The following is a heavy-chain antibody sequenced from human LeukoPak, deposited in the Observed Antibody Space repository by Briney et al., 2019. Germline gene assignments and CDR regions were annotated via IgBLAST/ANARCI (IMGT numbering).Heavy chain of an antibody. Sequence: ASVKVSCKTSGYTFTGYYMFWVRQAPGQGLEWMAWINPNSGGTNYAQKLRGRVTMTTDTSTSTAYMELRSLRSDDTAVYYCARLIAARPYWGQGTLVTVSS. CDR1: GYTFTGYY. CDR2: INPNSGGT. V-gene: IGHV1-2*02. CDR3: ARLIAARPY. D-gene: IGHD6-6*01. J-gene: IGHJ4*02.